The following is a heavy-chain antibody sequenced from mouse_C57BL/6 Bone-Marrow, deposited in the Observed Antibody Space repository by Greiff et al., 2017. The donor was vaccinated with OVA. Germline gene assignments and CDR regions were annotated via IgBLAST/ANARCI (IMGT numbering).Heavy chain of an antibody. D-gene: IGHD2-4*01. J-gene: IGHJ3*01. CDR1: EYEFPSHD. CDR2: INSDGGST. Sequence: DVMLVESGGGLVQPGESLKLSCESTEYEFPSHDMSWVRKTPEKRLELVAAINSDGGSTYYPDTMERRFILSRDNTKKTLYLQMSSLRSEDTALYYCARHGDYAWFAYWGQGTLVTVSA. V-gene: IGHV5-2*01. CDR3: ARHGDYAWFAY.